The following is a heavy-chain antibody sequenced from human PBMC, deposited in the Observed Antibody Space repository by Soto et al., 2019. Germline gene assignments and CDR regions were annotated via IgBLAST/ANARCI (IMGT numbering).Heavy chain of an antibody. CDR1: GYTFTNYG. D-gene: IGHD3-10*01. Sequence: ASVKVSCKASGYTFTNYGISWVRQAPGQGLEWMGWISAYNGNTNYAQRLQGRVTMTTDTSTSTAYMELRSLRSEDTAVYYCARRELGYYYYGMDVWGQGTTVTVSS. J-gene: IGHJ6*02. CDR3: ARRELGYYYYGMDV. V-gene: IGHV1-18*01. CDR2: ISAYNGNT.